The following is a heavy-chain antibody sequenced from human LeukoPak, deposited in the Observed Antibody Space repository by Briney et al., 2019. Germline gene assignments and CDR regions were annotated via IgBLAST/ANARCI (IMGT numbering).Heavy chain of an antibody. Sequence: ASVKVSCKASGYTFTGYFMHWVRQAPGQGLEWMGWINPNSGGTNYAQKFQGRVTMTRDTSISTAYMELSRLRSDDTAVYYCARDPRSYGYCSSTSCPGGYWSQGTLVTVSS. J-gene: IGHJ4*02. D-gene: IGHD2-2*01. CDR2: INPNSGGT. CDR3: ARDPRSYGYCSSTSCPGGY. CDR1: GYTFTGYF. V-gene: IGHV1-2*02.